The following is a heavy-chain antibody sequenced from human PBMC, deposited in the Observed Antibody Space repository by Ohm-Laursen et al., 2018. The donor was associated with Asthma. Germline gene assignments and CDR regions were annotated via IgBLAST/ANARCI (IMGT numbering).Heavy chain of an antibody. Sequence: SLRLSCAAPGFTFSDYYMSWVRQAPGKGLEWVSAISGSGGSTYYADSVKGRFTISRDNSKNTLYLQMNSLRAEDTAVYYCAKMRSSSSLFHYYYGMDVWGQGTTVTVSS. V-gene: IGHV3-23*01. D-gene: IGHD6-6*01. CDR3: AKMRSSSSLFHYYYGMDV. J-gene: IGHJ6*02. CDR2: ISGSGGST. CDR1: GFTFSDYY.